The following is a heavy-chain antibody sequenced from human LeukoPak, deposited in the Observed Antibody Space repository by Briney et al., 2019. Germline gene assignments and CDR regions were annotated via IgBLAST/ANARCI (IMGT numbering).Heavy chain of an antibody. Sequence: PGGSLRLSCAASGFTFSSYEMNWVRQAPGKGLEWVSYISSSGSTIYYADSVKGRFTISRENSKNTLYLQTNSLRAEDTAVYYCAKDSAKKYDDYWGQGTLVTVSS. J-gene: IGHJ4*02. V-gene: IGHV3-48*03. CDR2: ISSSGSTI. D-gene: IGHD2/OR15-2a*01. CDR3: AKDSAKKYDDY. CDR1: GFTFSSYE.